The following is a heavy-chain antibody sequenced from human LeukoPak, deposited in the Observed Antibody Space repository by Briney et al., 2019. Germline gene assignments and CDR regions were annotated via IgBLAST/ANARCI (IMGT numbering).Heavy chain of an antibody. V-gene: IGHV3-30*18. CDR1: GFTFSSYG. CDR2: ISYDGSNK. CDR3: AKIGGIAAAGTFDY. D-gene: IGHD6-13*01. J-gene: IGHJ4*02. Sequence: GRSLRLSCAASGFTFSSYGMHWVRQAPGKGLEWVAVISYDGSNKYYADSVKGRFTISRDNSKNTLYLQMSSLRAEDTAVYYCAKIGGIAAAGTFDYWGQGTLVTVSS.